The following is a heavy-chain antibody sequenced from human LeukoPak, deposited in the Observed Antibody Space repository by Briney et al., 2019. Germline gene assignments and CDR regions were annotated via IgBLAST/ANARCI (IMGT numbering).Heavy chain of an antibody. J-gene: IGHJ4*02. D-gene: IGHD5-24*01. Sequence: PGGSLRLSCAASGFTFSDYYMSWIRQTPGEGLEWVSYMSSSGDTIYYADSVKGRFTISRDNAKNSLYLQMNSLRAEDTAVYYCARRRDHVDYWGQGTLVTVSS. CDR1: GFTFSDYY. CDR3: ARRRDHVDY. V-gene: IGHV3-11*01. CDR2: MSSSGDTI.